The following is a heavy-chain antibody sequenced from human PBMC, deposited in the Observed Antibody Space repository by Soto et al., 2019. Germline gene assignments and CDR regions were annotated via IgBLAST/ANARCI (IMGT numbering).Heavy chain of an antibody. CDR1: GFTFSNFG. Sequence: QVQLVESGGGVVQPGRSLRLSCAASGFTFSNFGIHWVRQAPGKGLEWVAVISYDGSNRYYGYSVKGRFTISRDNSKNTLYLQMNSLRAEDTAVYYCAKDVYSRYDQRGDYYGMDVWGQGTTVTVSS. CDR2: ISYDGSNR. CDR3: AKDVYSRYDQRGDYYGMDV. D-gene: IGHD5-12*01. V-gene: IGHV3-30*18. J-gene: IGHJ6*02.